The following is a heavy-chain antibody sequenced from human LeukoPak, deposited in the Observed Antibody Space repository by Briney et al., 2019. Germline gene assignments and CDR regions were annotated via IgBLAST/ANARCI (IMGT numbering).Heavy chain of an antibody. J-gene: IGHJ4*02. CDR3: ARAATTVLPFDY. D-gene: IGHD4-17*01. CDR1: GGSISSGDYY. CDR2: IYYSGST. Sequence: SETLSLTCTVSGGSISSGDYYWSWIRQPPEKGLEWIGYIYYSGSTYYNPSLKSRVTISVDTSKNQFSLKPSSVTAADTAVYYCARAATTVLPFDYWGQGTLVTVSS. V-gene: IGHV4-30-4*08.